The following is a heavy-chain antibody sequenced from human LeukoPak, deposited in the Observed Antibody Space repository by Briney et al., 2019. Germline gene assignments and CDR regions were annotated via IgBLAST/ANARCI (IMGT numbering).Heavy chain of an antibody. Sequence: GGSLRLSCAASGFTFSSYWMSWVRQAPGKGLEWVANIKQDGSEKYYVDSVKGRFTISRDNAKNSLYLQMNSLRAEDTGVYYCARRAPIVVVPAAMGVDYWGQGTLVTVSS. V-gene: IGHV3-7*01. CDR2: IKQDGSEK. CDR1: GFTFSSYW. D-gene: IGHD2-2*01. J-gene: IGHJ4*02. CDR3: ARRAPIVVVPAAMGVDY.